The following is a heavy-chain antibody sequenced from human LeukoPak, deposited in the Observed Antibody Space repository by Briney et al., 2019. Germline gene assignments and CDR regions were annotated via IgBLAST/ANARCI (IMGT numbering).Heavy chain of an antibody. CDR2: VYYSGXT. CDR3: ARHQTHGSGSFDP. CDR1: VGXXXSSSYX. J-gene: IGHJ5*02. Sequence: PSETLSLTCTVSVGXXXSSSYXXXXXRQPXGKWLEWIGIVYYSGXTYYKPSLTRRVNISVDTSKNQFSLKLSSVTAADTAVYYCARHQTHGSGSFDPWGQGTLVTVSS. D-gene: IGHD3-10*01. V-gene: IGHV4-39*01.